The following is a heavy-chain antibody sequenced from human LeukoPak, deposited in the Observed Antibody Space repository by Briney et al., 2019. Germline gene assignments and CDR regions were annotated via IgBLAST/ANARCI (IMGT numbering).Heavy chain of an antibody. CDR1: GFTFSSYW. V-gene: IGHV3-7*01. D-gene: IGHD6-19*01. Sequence: GGSLRLSCAASGFTFSSYWMSWVRQAPGKGLEWVANIKQDGSDKYYVDSVKGRFTISRDNAKNSLYLQMNSLRAEDTAVYYCARVRQWLDYYYYYGMDVWGQGTTVTVSS. J-gene: IGHJ6*02. CDR3: ARVRQWLDYYYYYGMDV. CDR2: IKQDGSDK.